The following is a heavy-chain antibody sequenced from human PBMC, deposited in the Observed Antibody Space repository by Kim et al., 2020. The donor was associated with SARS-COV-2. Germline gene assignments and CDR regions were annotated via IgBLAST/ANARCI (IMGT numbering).Heavy chain of an antibody. J-gene: IGHJ4*02. D-gene: IGHD6-13*01. Sequence: GESLKISCKGSGYSFTSYWIGWVRQMPGKGLEWMGIIYPGDSDTRYSPSFQGQVTISADKSISTAYLQWSSLKASDTAMYYCARQEDVGYSSSWYYYWGQGTLVTVSS. CDR2: IYPGDSDT. CDR1: GYSFTSYW. CDR3: ARQEDVGYSSSWYYY. V-gene: IGHV5-51*01.